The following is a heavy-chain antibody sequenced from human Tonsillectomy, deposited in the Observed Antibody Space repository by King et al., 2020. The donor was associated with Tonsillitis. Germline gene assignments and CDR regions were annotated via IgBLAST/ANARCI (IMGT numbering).Heavy chain of an antibody. CDR2: ISHDGIKK. CDR3: VRGGDFPEDRDYFFYYGLDV. CDR1: GFVFSNFA. Sequence: VQLVESGGGVVQPGRSLRVSCAASGFVFSNFAIHWFRQAPGKGLEWVTVISHDGIKKYYADSVKGRFNISRDNSKNTLYLQMHSLKRDDTAVYFCVRGGDFPEDRDYFFYYGLDVWGQGTTVSVSS. V-gene: IGHV3-30-3*01. J-gene: IGHJ6*02. D-gene: IGHD4-17*01.